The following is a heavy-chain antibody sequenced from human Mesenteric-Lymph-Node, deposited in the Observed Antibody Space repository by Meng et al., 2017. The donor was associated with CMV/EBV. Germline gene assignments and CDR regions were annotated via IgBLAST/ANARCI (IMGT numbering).Heavy chain of an antibody. D-gene: IGHD2-2*01. J-gene: IGHJ6*02. CDR1: GFTFSTYG. V-gene: IGHV3-30*02. CDR2: IRFDGRNK. CDR3: AKDRGYCTSASCYGPLGDYYYGMDV. Sequence: GGSLRLSCAASGFTFSTYGMLWVRQAPGKGLEWVAFIRFDGRNKWYADSVKGRFTISRDNSKNTLYLQMNSLRAEDTAVYYCAKDRGYCTSASCYGPLGDYYYGMDVWGQGTTVTVSS.